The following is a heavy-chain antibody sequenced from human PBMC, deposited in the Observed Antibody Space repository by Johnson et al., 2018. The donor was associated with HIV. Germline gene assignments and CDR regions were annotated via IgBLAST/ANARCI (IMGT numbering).Heavy chain of an antibody. CDR1: GITVSSNY. J-gene: IGHJ3*02. Sequence: QMLLVESGGGLVQPGGSLRLSCAASGITVSSNYMSWVRQAPGKGLEWVAVISYDESNKYYADSVKGRFTISRDNSKNTLYLQMNSLRAEDTAVYYCAKEGGELLLDAFDIWGQGTMDTVSS. CDR2: ISYDESNK. V-gene: IGHV3-30*18. CDR3: AKEGGELLLDAFDI. D-gene: IGHD1-26*01.